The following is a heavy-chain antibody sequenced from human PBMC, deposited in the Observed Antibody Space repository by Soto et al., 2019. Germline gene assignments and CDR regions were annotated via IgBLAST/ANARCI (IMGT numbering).Heavy chain of an antibody. CDR2: IYYSGST. D-gene: IGHD5-12*01. Sequence: PSETLSLTCTVSGGSISSYYWSWIRQPPGKGLEWIGYIYYSGSTNYNPSLKSRVTISVDTSKNQFSLKLSSVTAADTAVYYCARRDGYKYYFDYWGQGTLVNVSS. CDR3: ARRDGYKYYFDY. CDR1: GGSISSYY. V-gene: IGHV4-59*01. J-gene: IGHJ4*02.